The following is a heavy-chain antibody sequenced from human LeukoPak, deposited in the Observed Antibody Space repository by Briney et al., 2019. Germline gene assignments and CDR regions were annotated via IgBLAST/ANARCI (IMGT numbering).Heavy chain of an antibody. CDR3: ARDEVPDYVWGSYRYNWFDP. V-gene: IGHV4-39*07. CDR2: IYYSGST. Sequence: PSETLSLTCTVSGGSISCSSYYWGWIRQPPGKGLEWIGSIYYSGSTYYNPSLKSRVTISVDTSKNQFSLKLSSVTAANTAVYYCARDEVPDYVWGSYRYNWFDPWGQGTLVTVSS. CDR1: GGSISCSSYY. D-gene: IGHD3-16*02. J-gene: IGHJ5*02.